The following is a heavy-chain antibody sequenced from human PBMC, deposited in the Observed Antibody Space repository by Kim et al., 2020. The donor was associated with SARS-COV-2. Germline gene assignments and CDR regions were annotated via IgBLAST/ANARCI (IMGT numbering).Heavy chain of an antibody. CDR2: IYYTGST. CDR1: GGSISSSY. J-gene: IGHJ2*01. CDR3: ARDDNRGWYSYWYFDV. Sequence: SETLSLTCTVSGGSISSSYWSWIRQPPGKGLEWIGYIYYTGSTKYNPSLKSRVTMSINTSKNQFSLKVTSVKPADTAVYYCARDDNRGWYSYWYFDVWGRGTLVTVSS. V-gene: IGHV4-59*13. D-gene: IGHD6-19*01.